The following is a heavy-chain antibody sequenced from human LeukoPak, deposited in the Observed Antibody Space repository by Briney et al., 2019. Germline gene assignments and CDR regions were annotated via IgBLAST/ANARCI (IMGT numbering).Heavy chain of an antibody. CDR2: ISYDGSNK. D-gene: IGHD6-19*01. V-gene: IGHV3-30*19. CDR3: ARDRSPWTVAGTIDY. Sequence: GGSLRLSCAASGFTFSSYGMHWVRQAPGKGLEWVAVISYDGSNKYYADSVKGRFTISRDNSKNTLYLQMNSLRAEDTAVYYCARDRSPWTVAGTIDYWGQGTLVTVSS. CDR1: GFTFSSYG. J-gene: IGHJ4*02.